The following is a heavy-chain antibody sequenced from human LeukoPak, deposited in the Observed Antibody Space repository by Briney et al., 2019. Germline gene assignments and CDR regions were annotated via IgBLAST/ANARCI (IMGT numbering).Heavy chain of an antibody. CDR2: ISAYNGNT. D-gene: IGHD1-26*01. Sequence: ASVKVSCKASGYTFTSYGISWVRQAPGQGLEWMGWISAYNGNTNYAQKLQGRVTMTTDTSTSTAYMELRSLRSDDTAVYYCARTSGSYGAYYFDYWGQGTLVTVSS. V-gene: IGHV1-18*01. J-gene: IGHJ4*02. CDR1: GYTFTSYG. CDR3: ARTSGSYGAYYFDY.